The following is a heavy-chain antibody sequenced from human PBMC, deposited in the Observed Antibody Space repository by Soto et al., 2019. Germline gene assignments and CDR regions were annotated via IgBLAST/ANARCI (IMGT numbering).Heavy chain of an antibody. CDR1: GFSLSTYR. J-gene: IGHJ6*02. D-gene: IGHD1-7*01. Sequence: VQLVQSGGGLVKPGGSLRLSCVASGFSLSTYRMNWVRQAPGKGLEWVSSISSSSDYIYYADSVKGRFTVSRDNAKNSLFLQMNSLRAEDTSVFYCARDNSAELEFRFYYAMDVWGQGTTVTVSS. V-gene: IGHV3-21*01. CDR2: ISSSSDYI. CDR3: ARDNSAELEFRFYYAMDV.